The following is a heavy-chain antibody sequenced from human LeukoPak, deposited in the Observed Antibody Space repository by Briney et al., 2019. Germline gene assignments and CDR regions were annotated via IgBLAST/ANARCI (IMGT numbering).Heavy chain of an antibody. V-gene: IGHV3-30*03. J-gene: IGHJ4*02. CDR3: ARATHYYESSGYDY. CDR1: GFTLSSYG. CDR2: ISYDGSNK. Sequence: GGSLRLSCAAPGFTLSSYGMHWVRQAPGKGLEWVAVISYDGSNKYYADSVKGRFTISRDNAKNSLYLQMNSLRAEDTALYYCARATHYYESSGYDYWGQGTLVTVSS. D-gene: IGHD3-22*01.